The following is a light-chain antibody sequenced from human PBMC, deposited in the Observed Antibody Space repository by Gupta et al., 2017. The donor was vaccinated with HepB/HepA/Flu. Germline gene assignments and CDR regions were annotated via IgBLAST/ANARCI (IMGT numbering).Light chain of an antibody. CDR1: SSNIGAGYD. V-gene: IGLV1-40*01. CDR3: QSYDSSLPWV. J-gene: IGLJ3*02. Sequence: SVRSRPRSVAGPAGQRVTFRCTRSSSNIGAGYDVHWYQQLPGTAPKLLIYGHSNRPSGVPYRFSGSKSGTSASLAITGLQAEDEADYYCQSYDSSLPWVFGGGTKLTVL. CDR2: GHS.